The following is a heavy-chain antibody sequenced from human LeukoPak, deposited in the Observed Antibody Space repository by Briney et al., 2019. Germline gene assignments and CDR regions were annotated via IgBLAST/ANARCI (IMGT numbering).Heavy chain of an antibody. CDR2: IDPRDSYI. D-gene: IGHD3-10*01. V-gene: IGHV5-10-1*01. CDR3: ARHFNQYHDSGSYYSNYWYFDL. CDR1: GYSSSNNW. J-gene: IGHJ2*01. Sequence: GESLKISCQGSGYSSSNNWISWVRQMPGKGLEWMGRIDPRDSYITYSPSFQGHVTISVDKSITTAYLQWSTLKASDTATYYCARHFNQYHDSGSYYSNYWYFDLWGRGTLVTVSS.